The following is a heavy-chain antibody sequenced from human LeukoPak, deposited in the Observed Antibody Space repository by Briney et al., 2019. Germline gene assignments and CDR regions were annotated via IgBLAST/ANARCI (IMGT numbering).Heavy chain of an antibody. D-gene: IGHD2-2*01. Sequence: GGSLTLSCAASGVTFNDYAMNWGRQAPGKGLGWVSPISSGGSYISYADSVKGRFTVSRDNAKDSLFLQLRSLRDEDTAVYYCARGPALYCTSSSCLDGVDWGQGTLVSVSS. CDR1: GVTFNDYA. CDR2: ISSGGSYI. J-gene: IGHJ4*02. CDR3: ARGPALYCTSSSCLDGVD. V-gene: IGHV3-21*01.